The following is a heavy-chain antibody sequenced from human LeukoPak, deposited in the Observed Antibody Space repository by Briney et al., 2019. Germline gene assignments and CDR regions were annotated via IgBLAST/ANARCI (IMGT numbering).Heavy chain of an antibody. J-gene: IGHJ4*02. CDR3: AKSFLTGYSLFDS. CDR1: GFTFSNYY. Sequence: GGSLRLSCAASGFTFSNYYMSWVRQAPGKGLEWVSAISGCGDSIFYADSVKGRFTISRDNSKTTLYVQMNSLRAEDTAVYYCAKSFLTGYSLFDSWGQGTLVTVSS. D-gene: IGHD3-9*01. CDR2: ISGCGDSI. V-gene: IGHV3-23*01.